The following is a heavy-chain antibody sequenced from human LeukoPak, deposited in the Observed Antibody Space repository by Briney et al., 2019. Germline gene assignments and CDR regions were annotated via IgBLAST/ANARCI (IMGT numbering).Heavy chain of an antibody. J-gene: IGHJ4*02. Sequence: PSETLSLTCTVSGDSISSSSYYWGWIRQPPGKGLEWIGSIYYSGSTYYNPSLKSRVTISVDTSKNQFSLKLSSVTAADTAVYYCARVLGSGWYYFDYWGQGTLVTVSS. D-gene: IGHD6-19*01. V-gene: IGHV4-39*07. CDR2: IYYSGST. CDR1: GDSISSSSYY. CDR3: ARVLGSGWYYFDY.